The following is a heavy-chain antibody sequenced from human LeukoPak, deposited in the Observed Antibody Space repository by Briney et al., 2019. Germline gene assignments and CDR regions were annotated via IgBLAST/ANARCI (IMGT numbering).Heavy chain of an antibody. D-gene: IGHD2-8*02. V-gene: IGHV3-74*01. Sequence: PGGSLRLSCAASGFTFSDYWIHWVRQVPGKGLVLVSRINGVGTITHYADSVKGRFTISRDNAKNTLYLQMNSLRAEDTAVYYCVRDLGWCTGGVRSLWGQGTPVTVSS. CDR2: INGVGTIT. J-gene: IGHJ4*02. CDR1: GFTFSDYW. CDR3: VRDLGWCTGGVRSL.